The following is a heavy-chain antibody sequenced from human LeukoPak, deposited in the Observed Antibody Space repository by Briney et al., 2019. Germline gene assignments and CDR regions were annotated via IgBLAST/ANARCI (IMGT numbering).Heavy chain of an antibody. CDR3: ARQGSGRAFDI. Sequence: SETLSLTCSVSGGSISSYYWSWIRQPAGKGLEWIGRLYTSGNTNYNPSLKSRVTMSVDTSKNQFSLKLSSVTAADTAVYFCARQGSGRAFDIWGQGTMVTVSS. CDR2: LYTSGNT. CDR1: GGSISSYY. V-gene: IGHV4-4*07. J-gene: IGHJ3*02.